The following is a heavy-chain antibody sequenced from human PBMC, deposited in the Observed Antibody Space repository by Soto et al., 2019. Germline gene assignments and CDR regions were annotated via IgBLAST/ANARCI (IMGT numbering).Heavy chain of an antibody. Sequence: PSETLSLTCSVYGGSFSGYYWTWIRQPPGTGLEWIGEINHSGSTNYNPSLKSRVTISVDTSKNQFSLKLTSVTAADTAVYYCARDKVTRILYYWGQGTLVTVSS. J-gene: IGHJ4*02. D-gene: IGHD4-4*01. CDR1: GGSFSGYY. CDR3: ARDKVTRILYY. V-gene: IGHV4-34*01. CDR2: INHSGST.